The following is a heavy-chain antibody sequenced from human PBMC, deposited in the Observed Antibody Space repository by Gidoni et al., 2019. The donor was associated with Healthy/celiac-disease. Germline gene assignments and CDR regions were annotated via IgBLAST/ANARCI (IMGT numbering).Heavy chain of an antibody. CDR3: AKDLMRSRPDY. Sequence: EVQVLESGGGLVQRGGSLILSCAASGFIFSGSVMYWVRQAPGKGLGWVSGIGGSGADTYYADSVKGRFTISRDNSKNTMYLQMNSLRVEDTALYYCAKDLMRSRPDYWGQGTLVTVSS. J-gene: IGHJ4*02. V-gene: IGHV3-23*01. D-gene: IGHD6-6*01. CDR2: IGGSGADT. CDR1: GFIFSGSV.